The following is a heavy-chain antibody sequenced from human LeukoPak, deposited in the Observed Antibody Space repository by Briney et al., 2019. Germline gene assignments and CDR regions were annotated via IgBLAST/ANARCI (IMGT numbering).Heavy chain of an antibody. Sequence: PGGSLRLSCAASGFTFSNAWMSWVRQAPGKGLEWVGRIKSKTDGGTTDYAAPVKGRFTISRDDSKNTLYLQMNSLKTEDTAVYYCVRSTYYYDNSGYYYLDYWGQGTLVTVSS. CDR3: VRSTYYYDNSGYYYLDY. CDR2: IKSKTDGGTT. D-gene: IGHD3-22*01. V-gene: IGHV3-15*01. CDR1: GFTFSNAW. J-gene: IGHJ4*02.